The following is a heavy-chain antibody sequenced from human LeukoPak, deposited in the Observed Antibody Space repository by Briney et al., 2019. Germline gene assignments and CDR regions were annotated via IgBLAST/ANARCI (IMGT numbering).Heavy chain of an antibody. J-gene: IGHJ5*02. CDR2: INHSGST. CDR3: ARDLPYEA. Sequence: SETLSLTCAVYGGCFSNHYRTWIRQPPGKGLEWIGEINHSGSTSYNPSLKSRVSISVDTSKNQFSLKPTSVTAADTAMYYCARDLPYEAWGQGTLVTVSS. CDR1: GGCFSNHY. V-gene: IGHV4-34*01. D-gene: IGHD3-16*01.